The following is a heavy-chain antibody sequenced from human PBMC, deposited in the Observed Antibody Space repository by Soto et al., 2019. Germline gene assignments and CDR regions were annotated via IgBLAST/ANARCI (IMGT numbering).Heavy chain of an antibody. Sequence: GESLKISCKGSGYSFTSYWISWVRQMPGKGLGWMGRINPSDSYTNYSPSFQGHVTISADKSISTAYLQWSSLKASDTAMYYCARLKGAKGDYYYYGMDVWGQGTTVTVSS. CDR3: ARLKGAKGDYYYYGMDV. J-gene: IGHJ6*02. CDR1: GYSFTSYW. CDR2: INPSDSYT. V-gene: IGHV5-10-1*01.